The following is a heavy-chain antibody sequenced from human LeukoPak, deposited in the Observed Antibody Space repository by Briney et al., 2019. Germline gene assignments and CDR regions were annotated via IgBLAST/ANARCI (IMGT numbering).Heavy chain of an antibody. D-gene: IGHD5-18*01. CDR2: IYTSGGT. CDR3: ARGTPMVSVWFDP. CDR1: GGSISSYY. Sequence: SETLSLTCTVSGGSISSYYWSWIRQPPGKGLEWIGYIYTSGGTNYNPSLKSRVTISVDTSKNQFSLKLRSVTAADTAVYYCARGTPMVSVWFDPCGQGTLVTVSS. J-gene: IGHJ5*02. V-gene: IGHV4-4*09.